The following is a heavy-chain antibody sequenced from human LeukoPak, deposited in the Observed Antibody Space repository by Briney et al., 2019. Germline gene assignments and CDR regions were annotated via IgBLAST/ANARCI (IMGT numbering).Heavy chain of an antibody. J-gene: IGHJ6*02. CDR2: INPNSGGT. CDR3: ARDPNRLYYYGMDV. CDR1: GYTFTGYY. V-gene: IGHV1-2*02. Sequence: ASVKVSCKASGYTFTGYYMHWVRQAPGQGLEWMGWINPNSGGTNYAQKFQGRVTMTRDTSISTAYMELSRLRSDDTAVYYCARDPNRLYYYGMDVWGQGTTITVSS.